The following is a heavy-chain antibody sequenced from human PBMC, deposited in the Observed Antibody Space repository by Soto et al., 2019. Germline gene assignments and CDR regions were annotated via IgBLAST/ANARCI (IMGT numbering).Heavy chain of an antibody. D-gene: IGHD3-3*01. Sequence: EVQLLESGGGLVQPGGSLRLSCAASGFTFSAYAMNWVRQAPGKGLEWVSGISGSGDNTDYADSVKGRFTISRDNSKNMLYVQMNSLRAEDTAIYYCAKDSLPTILGVVASFADWGQGTLVTVSS. CDR2: ISGSGDNT. CDR1: GFTFSAYA. V-gene: IGHV3-23*01. CDR3: AKDSLPTILGVVASFAD. J-gene: IGHJ4*02.